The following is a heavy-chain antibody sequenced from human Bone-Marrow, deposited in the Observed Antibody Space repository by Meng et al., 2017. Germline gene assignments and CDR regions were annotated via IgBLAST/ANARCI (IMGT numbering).Heavy chain of an antibody. CDR2: INHSGST. Sequence: HVELTAWGAGLFKPSVALSLHRPCYGWAFRGYYWSWIRQPPGKGLEWIWEINHSGSTNDNPSLKSRVTISVDTSKNQFSLKLSSVTAADTAVYYCARGRTPRYCSGGSCYSPSYYFDYWGQGTLVTVSS. D-gene: IGHD2-15*01. V-gene: IGHV4-34*01. CDR1: GWAFRGYY. J-gene: IGHJ4*02. CDR3: ARGRTPRYCSGGSCYSPSYYFDY.